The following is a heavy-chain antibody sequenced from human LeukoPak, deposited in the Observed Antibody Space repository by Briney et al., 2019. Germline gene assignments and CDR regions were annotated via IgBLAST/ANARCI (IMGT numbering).Heavy chain of an antibody. Sequence: GGSLRLSCSASGFTFSTYAMSWVRQAPGKGLVWVSVIYSGGSTYYADSVKGRFTISRDNSKNTLYLQMNSLRAEDTAVYYCAGRYGYVGPIDYWGQGTLVTVSS. CDR1: GFTFSTYA. V-gene: IGHV3-53*01. J-gene: IGHJ4*02. CDR3: AGRYGYVGPIDY. D-gene: IGHD5-18*01. CDR2: IYSGGST.